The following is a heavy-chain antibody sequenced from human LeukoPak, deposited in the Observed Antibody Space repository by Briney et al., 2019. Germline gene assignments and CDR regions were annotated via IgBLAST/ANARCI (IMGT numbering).Heavy chain of an antibody. V-gene: IGHV4-34*01. CDR3: AGGRIQLWLRHAYYFDY. J-gene: IGHJ4*02. CDR1: GGSFSGYY. Sequence: SETLSLTCAVYGGSFSGYYWSWIRQPPGKGLEWIGEINHSGSTNYNPSLKSQVTISVDTSKNQFSLKLSSVTAADTAVYYCAGGRIQLWLRHAYYFDYWGQGTLVTVSS. CDR2: INHSGST. D-gene: IGHD5-18*01.